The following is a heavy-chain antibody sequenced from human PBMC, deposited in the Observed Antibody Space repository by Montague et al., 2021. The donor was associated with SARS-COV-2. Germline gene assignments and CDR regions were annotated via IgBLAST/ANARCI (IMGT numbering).Heavy chain of an antibody. D-gene: IGHD1-1*01. J-gene: IGHJ2*01. V-gene: IGHV4-39*01. Sequence: SETLSLTCTVSGGSISSTDHFWGWIRQPLGKGLEWIGSIYYTGSTFYTPSLKSRVTISVDTSKNEFSLKLISVTAADTAVYYCARNEEGYGYFDLWGRGTLVTVSS. CDR1: GGSISSTDHF. CDR2: IYYTGST. CDR3: ARNEEGYGYFDL.